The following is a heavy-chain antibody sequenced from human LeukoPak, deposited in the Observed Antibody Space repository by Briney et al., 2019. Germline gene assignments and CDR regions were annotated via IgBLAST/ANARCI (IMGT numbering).Heavy chain of an antibody. V-gene: IGHV1-18*01. CDR2: ISAYNGNT. J-gene: IGHJ6*03. CDR3: ARVGIAAAGVYYYYYYMDV. CDR1: GGTFSSYA. Sequence: GASVKVSCKASGGTFSSYAISWVRQAPGQGLEWMGWISAYNGNTNYAQKLQGRVTMTTDTSTSTAYMELRSLRSDDTAVYYCARVGIAAAGVYYYYYYMDVWGKGTTVTVSS. D-gene: IGHD6-13*01.